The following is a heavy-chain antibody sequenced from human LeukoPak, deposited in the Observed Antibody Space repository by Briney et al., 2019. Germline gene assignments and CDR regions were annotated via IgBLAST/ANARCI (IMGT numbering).Heavy chain of an antibody. D-gene: IGHD6-19*01. V-gene: IGHV1-8*01. Sequence: GASVKVSCKASGYTFTSYDINWVRQATGQGLEWMGWMNPNSGKTGYVQKFQGRVTMTRDTSISTAYMELSSLTSEDTAIYYCARVRVGVGSSGWENWGQGTLVTVSS. CDR2: MNPNSGKT. CDR3: ARVRVGVGSSGWEN. J-gene: IGHJ4*02. CDR1: GYTFTSYD.